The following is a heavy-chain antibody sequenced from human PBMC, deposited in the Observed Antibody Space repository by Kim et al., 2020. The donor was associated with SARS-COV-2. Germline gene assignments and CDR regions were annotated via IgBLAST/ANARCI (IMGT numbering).Heavy chain of an antibody. V-gene: IGHV1-58*01. D-gene: IGHD1-26*01. Sequence: SVKVSCKASEFTFPNSAVHWVRQARGQRLEWIGWIDVDNGYTKYSPNLQDRVTITRDMSTSTVYMELSSLKFEDTAVYYCAVEDREVGPGGRGTLVTVSS. CDR1: EFTFPNSA. CDR3: AVEDREVGP. J-gene: IGHJ5*02. CDR2: IDVDNGYT.